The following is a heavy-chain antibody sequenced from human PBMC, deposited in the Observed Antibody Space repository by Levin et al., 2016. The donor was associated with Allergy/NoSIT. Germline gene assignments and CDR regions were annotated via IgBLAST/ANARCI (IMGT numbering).Heavy chain of an antibody. V-gene: IGHV1-2*02. CDR1: GYTFNVYW. CDR2: VIPNSGDT. Sequence: ASVKVSCKASGYTFNVYWIHWMRQAPGQGPEWMGWVIPNSGDTKYAQNFQGRVTMTRDTSINTVYMELSRLTSDDTSVYYCARGILGPTGLGYFDYWGQGTLVTVSS. J-gene: IGHJ4*02. CDR3: ARGILGPTGLGYFDY. D-gene: IGHD1-26*01.